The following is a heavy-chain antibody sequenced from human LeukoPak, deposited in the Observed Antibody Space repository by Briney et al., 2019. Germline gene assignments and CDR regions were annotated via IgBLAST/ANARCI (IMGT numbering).Heavy chain of an antibody. D-gene: IGHD3-22*01. J-gene: IGHJ4*02. V-gene: IGHV3-23*01. CDR2: ISGSGGST. Sequence: PGGSLRLSCAASGFTFSGYAMSWVRQAPGKGLEWVSAISGSGGSTYYADSVKGRFTISRDNSKNTLYLQMNSLRAEDTAVYYCAKDAEYYDSSGYWGLNYFDYWGQGTLVTVSS. CDR3: AKDAEYYDSSGYWGLNYFDY. CDR1: GFTFSGYA.